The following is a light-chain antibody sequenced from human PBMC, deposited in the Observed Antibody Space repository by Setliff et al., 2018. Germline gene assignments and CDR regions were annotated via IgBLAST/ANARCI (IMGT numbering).Light chain of an antibody. J-gene: IGLJ2*01. CDR2: DND. CDR3: ATWDFSLRGVV. V-gene: IGLV1-51*01. Sequence: QSALTQPPSVSAAPRQKVTISCSGSDSNIGSSYVSWYQQVPGTAPKITIYDNDKRPSGIPDRFSGSKSGASGTLGITGLQTGDEAEYYCATWDFSLRGVVFGGGTKVTVL. CDR1: DSNIGSSY.